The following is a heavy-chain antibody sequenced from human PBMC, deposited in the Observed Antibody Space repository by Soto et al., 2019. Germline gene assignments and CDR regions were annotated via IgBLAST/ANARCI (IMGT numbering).Heavy chain of an antibody. Sequence: SETLSLTCTVSGGSISSGDYYWSWIRQHPGKGLEWIGYIYYSGSTYYNPSLKSRVTISVDTSKNQFSLKLSSVTAADTAVYYCARGGGSPYHNHEFDFWGQGTLVTVSS. CDR2: IYYSGST. J-gene: IGHJ4*02. CDR1: GGSISSGDYY. V-gene: IGHV4-31*03. D-gene: IGHD2-21*01. CDR3: ARGGGSPYHNHEFDF.